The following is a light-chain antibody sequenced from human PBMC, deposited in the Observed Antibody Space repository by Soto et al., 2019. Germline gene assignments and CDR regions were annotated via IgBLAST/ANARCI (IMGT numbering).Light chain of an antibody. CDR1: QSVSRY. Sequence: IVLRQFPASLSVSPGERATLSCWASQSVSRYLAWYQQKPGQAPRLLIYGASTRTTGIPDRFSGSGSGTDCTITIGRLETGDFSVYDCQQHHMWTITFGQGTRLEIK. V-gene: IGKV3-11*01. CDR3: QQHHMWTIT. J-gene: IGKJ5*01. CDR2: GAS.